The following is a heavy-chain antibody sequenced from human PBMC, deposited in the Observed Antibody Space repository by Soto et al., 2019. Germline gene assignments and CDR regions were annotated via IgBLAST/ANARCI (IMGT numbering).Heavy chain of an antibody. J-gene: IGHJ4*02. V-gene: IGHV4-30-4*01. Sequence: QVRLQESGRGLVKPSQTLSLTCTVSGGSISTVDYWWSWIRQSPDMGLEWIGHIYDGGRTYNNPSLESRVTMSVDTSKSQLSLTLSSVSAADTAVYYCARGPSGDKVDSWGQGTLVTVSS. D-gene: IGHD7-27*01. CDR3: ARGPSGDKVDS. CDR1: GGSISTVDYW. CDR2: IYDGGRT.